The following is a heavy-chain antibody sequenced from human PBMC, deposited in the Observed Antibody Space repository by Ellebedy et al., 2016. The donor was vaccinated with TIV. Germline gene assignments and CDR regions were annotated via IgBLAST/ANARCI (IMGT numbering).Heavy chain of an antibody. J-gene: IGHJ5*02. Sequence: SETLSLXXTVSGGSITSTYYWTWIRQPAGKGLEWIGRIYTSGSTNYNPSLKSRVTMSIDTSKNQFSLKLSSVTAADTAVYYCAREFYPWGQGTLVTVSS. CDR3: AREFYP. CDR1: GGSITSTYY. CDR2: IYTSGST. V-gene: IGHV4-4*07.